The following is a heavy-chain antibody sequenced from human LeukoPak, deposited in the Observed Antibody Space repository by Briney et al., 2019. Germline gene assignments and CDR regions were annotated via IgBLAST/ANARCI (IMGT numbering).Heavy chain of an antibody. D-gene: IGHD3-10*01. CDR1: GGSISSYY. CDR2: IYTSGST. V-gene: IGHV4-4*07. CDR3: ARASTMVRGVHFDY. J-gene: IGHJ4*02. Sequence: PSGTLSLTCTVSGGSISSYYWSWIRQPAGKGLEWIGRIYTSGSTNYNPSLKSRVTMSVDTSKNQFSLKLSSVTAADTAVYYCARASTMVRGVHFDYWGQGTLVTVSS.